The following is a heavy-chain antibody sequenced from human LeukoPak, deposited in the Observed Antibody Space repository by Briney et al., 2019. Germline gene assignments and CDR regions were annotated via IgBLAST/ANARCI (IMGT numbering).Heavy chain of an antibody. V-gene: IGHV1-69*05. CDR3: AREVDHDAFDI. Sequence: ASVKVSCKASGGTFSSYAISWVRQAPGQGLEWMGGIIPIFGTANYAQKLQGRVTMTTDTSTSTAYMELRSLRSDDTAVYYCAREVDHDAFDIWGQGTMVTVSS. D-gene: IGHD5-12*01. CDR2: IIPIFGTA. J-gene: IGHJ3*02. CDR1: GGTFSSYA.